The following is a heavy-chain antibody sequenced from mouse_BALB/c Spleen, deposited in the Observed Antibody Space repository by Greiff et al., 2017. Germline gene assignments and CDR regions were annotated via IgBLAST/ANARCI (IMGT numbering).Heavy chain of an antibody. CDR1: GFTFSDYY. CDR2: ISDGGSYT. D-gene: IGHD4-1*01. Sequence: EVMLVESGGGLVKPGGSLKLSCAASGFTFSDYYMYWVRQTPEKRLEWVATISDGGSYTYYPDSVKGRFTISRDNAKNNLYLQMSSLKSEDTAMYYCAGLGFWFAYWGQGTLVTVSA. J-gene: IGHJ3*01. CDR3: AGLGFWFAY. V-gene: IGHV5-4*02.